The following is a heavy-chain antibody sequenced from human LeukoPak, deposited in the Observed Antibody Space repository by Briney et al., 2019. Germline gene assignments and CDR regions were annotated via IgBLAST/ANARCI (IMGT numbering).Heavy chain of an antibody. Sequence: SETLSLTSAVYGGSFSGYYWSWIRQPPGKGLEWIGEINHSGSTNYNPSLKSRVTISVDTSKNQFSLKLSSVTAADTAVYYCATNDCSSTSCYFGYWGQGTLVTVSS. CDR1: GGSFSGYY. J-gene: IGHJ4*02. CDR2: INHSGST. D-gene: IGHD2-2*01. V-gene: IGHV4-34*01. CDR3: ATNDCSSTSCYFGY.